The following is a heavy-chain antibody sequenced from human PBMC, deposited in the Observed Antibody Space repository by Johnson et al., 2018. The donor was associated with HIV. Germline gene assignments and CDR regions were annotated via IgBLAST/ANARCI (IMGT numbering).Heavy chain of an antibody. CDR2: ISGNSATI. V-gene: IGHV3-11*01. J-gene: IGHJ3*02. D-gene: IGHD3-16*01. CDR3: ARELGEDDYYESGGDAFDI. Sequence: QVQLVESGGGLVKPGGSLRLSCAASGFTFSDYYMSWVRQAPGKGLEWVSGISGNSATIGYADSLEGRLTISRDNAKNSLYLQMNRLKPDDTAGYYCARELGEDDYYESGGDAFDIWGQGTLVTVSS. CDR1: GFTFSDYY.